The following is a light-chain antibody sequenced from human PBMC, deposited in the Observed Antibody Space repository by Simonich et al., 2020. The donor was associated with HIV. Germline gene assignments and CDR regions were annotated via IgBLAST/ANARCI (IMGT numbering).Light chain of an antibody. CDR2: DAS. J-gene: IGKJ3*01. CDR3: QQYYSTPLT. Sequence: EIVMRQSPDTLSVSPGERATLSCRASQSVRSNLAWYQQKPGQAPRLLIYDASTRATGIPARFSGSGSGTDFTLTISSLQAEDVAVYYCQQYYSTPLTFGPGTKVDIK. CDR1: QSVRSN. V-gene: IGKV3-15*01.